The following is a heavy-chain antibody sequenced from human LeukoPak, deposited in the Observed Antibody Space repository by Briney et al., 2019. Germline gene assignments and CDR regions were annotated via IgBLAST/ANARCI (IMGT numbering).Heavy chain of an antibody. V-gene: IGHV1-46*01. Sequence: ASVKVSCKASGYTFTSYYMHWVRQAPGQGLEWMGIINPSGGSTSYAQKFQGRVNMTRDTSTSTGYMELSSLKSEDTAVYYCARALYSSGWYKASRYYYGMDVWGQGTTVTVSS. CDR2: INPSGGST. J-gene: IGHJ6*02. D-gene: IGHD6-19*01. CDR1: GYTFTSYY. CDR3: ARALYSSGWYKASRYYYGMDV.